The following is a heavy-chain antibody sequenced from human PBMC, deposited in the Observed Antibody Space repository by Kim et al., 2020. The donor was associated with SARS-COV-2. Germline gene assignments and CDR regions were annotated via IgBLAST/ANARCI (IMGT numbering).Heavy chain of an antibody. J-gene: IGHJ6*01. CDR2: INANTGNP. CDR1: GYTFTNYA. Sequence: ASVKVSCKASGYTFTNYAMTWVRQAPGQGLEWMGWINANTGNPTYSQSVPGRVVFTLDTSINTAYLQISSLKAEDTAVYYCARHTPSTIVRGVIHYYG. V-gene: IGHV7-4-1*02. CDR3: ARHTPSTIVRGVIHYYG. D-gene: IGHD3-10*01.